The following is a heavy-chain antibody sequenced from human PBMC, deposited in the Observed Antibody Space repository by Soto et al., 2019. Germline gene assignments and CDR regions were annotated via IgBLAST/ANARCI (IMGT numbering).Heavy chain of an antibody. V-gene: IGHV3-21*06. CDR3: ARESEDLTSNLDY. Sequence: GGSLTLSCAASGFTFTRYSMNWVRQAPGKGLEWVSSISSTTNYIYYGDSMKGRFTISRDNAKNSLYLEMNSLRAEDTAVYYCARESEDLTSNLDYWGQGTLVTVSS. J-gene: IGHJ4*02. CDR2: ISSTTNYI. CDR1: GFTFTRYS.